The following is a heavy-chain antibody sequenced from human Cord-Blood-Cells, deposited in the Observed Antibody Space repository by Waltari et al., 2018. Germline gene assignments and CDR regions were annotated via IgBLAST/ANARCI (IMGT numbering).Heavy chain of an antibody. CDR3: ARTSSSWYNWFDP. J-gene: IGHJ5*02. V-gene: IGHV4-59*01. Sequence: QVQLQESGPGLVKPSETLSLTCTVSGGSISSYYWSWIRQPPGKGLEWIGYIYYSGSTNHNPSLKSRVTISVYTSKRQFSLRLGSVTAADTAVYYCARTSSSWYNWFDPWGQGTLGTVSS. D-gene: IGHD6-13*01. CDR2: IYYSGST. CDR1: GGSISSYY.